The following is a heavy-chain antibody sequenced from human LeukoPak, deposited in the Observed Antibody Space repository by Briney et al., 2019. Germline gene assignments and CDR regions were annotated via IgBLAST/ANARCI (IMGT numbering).Heavy chain of an antibody. CDR3: ASHYDIDY. CDR1: GLTFSTYT. D-gene: IGHD3-9*01. CDR2: ISSGSSYI. Sequence: GGSLRLSCAASGLTFSTYTMNWVRQAPGKGLEWVSSISSGSSYIYYADSMKGRFTVSSDNAKNSLYLQMNSLKAEDTAVYFCASHYDIDYWGQGTLVTVSS. J-gene: IGHJ4*02. V-gene: IGHV3-21*06.